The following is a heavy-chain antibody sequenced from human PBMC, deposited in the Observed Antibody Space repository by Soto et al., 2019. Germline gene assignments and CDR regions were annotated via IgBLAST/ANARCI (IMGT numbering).Heavy chain of an antibody. D-gene: IGHD6-19*01. CDR3: TKSADSAGWGVDF. CDR1: GFMFDSYA. Sequence: PVGSLRLSCVASGFMFDSYAMNWVRQAPGKGLEWVSYISPGGDRIYYAESLKGRITISRDNARNSLSLQMNILSDEDTAVYYCTKSADSAGWGVDFWGQGTLVTSPQ. J-gene: IGHJ4*02. V-gene: IGHV3-48*02. CDR2: ISPGGDRI.